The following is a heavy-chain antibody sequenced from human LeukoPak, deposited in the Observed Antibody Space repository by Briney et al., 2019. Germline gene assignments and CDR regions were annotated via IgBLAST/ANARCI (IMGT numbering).Heavy chain of an antibody. V-gene: IGHV5-10-1*01. D-gene: IGHD3-9*01. J-gene: IGHJ3*02. CDR3: ARHENIFSTFDM. CDR2: IDPSDSYT. CDR1: GYRFTSYW. Sequence: GGSLKISFQGSGYRFTSYWITWVRPMPGKGLEWMGRIDPSDSYTNYSPSFQGHVTISADKSISTAYLQWSSLKASDTAIYYCARHENIFSTFDMWGQGTMVTVSS.